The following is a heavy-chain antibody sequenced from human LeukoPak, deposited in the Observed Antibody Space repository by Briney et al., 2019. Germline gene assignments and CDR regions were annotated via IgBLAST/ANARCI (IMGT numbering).Heavy chain of an antibody. Sequence: ASVKVSCKASGYTFTSYAMNWVRQAPGQGLEWMGWVNPYSGNTAYAQKFQGRVTITRNTSISTAYMELSSLKSEDTAVYYCARRDPQRCYGTWGQGTLVTVSS. V-gene: IGHV1-8*03. CDR3: ARRDPQRCYGT. D-gene: IGHD2/OR15-2a*01. CDR1: GYTFTSYA. CDR2: VNPYSGNT. J-gene: IGHJ4*02.